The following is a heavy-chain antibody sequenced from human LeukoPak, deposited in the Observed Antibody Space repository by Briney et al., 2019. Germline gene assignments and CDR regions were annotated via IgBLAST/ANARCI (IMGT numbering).Heavy chain of an antibody. CDR2: IYYSGST. Sequence: SETLSLTCAVSGASVSDTSFYWGWIRQPPGKGLQWIGYIYYSGSTYYNPSLNSRLTMSVDTSRNQFSLTMTSMAAADTAVYYCARLRKGRYFDYIFDFWGQGTLVTVSS. CDR3: ARLRKGRYFDYIFDF. V-gene: IGHV4-39*01. D-gene: IGHD3-9*01. CDR1: GASVSDTSFY. J-gene: IGHJ4*02.